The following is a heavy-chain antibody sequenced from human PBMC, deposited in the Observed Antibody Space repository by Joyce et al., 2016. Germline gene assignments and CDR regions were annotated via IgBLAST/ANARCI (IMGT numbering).Heavy chain of an antibody. CDR3: ARARRGIILARGEMGEYLQH. J-gene: IGHJ1*01. CDR1: GGSLSGYY. CDR2: VNDRGMT. Sequence: QVQLQEWGAGLLKPSETLSLTCAVYGGSLSGYYWSWIRQAPGMGLEWIGEVNDRGMTNYQPSLKSRATTSMDTSKNQFSLRLTTVTAADTAVYFCARARRGIILARGEMGEYLQHWGRGTVVIVSS. V-gene: IGHV4-34*01. D-gene: IGHD3-10*01.